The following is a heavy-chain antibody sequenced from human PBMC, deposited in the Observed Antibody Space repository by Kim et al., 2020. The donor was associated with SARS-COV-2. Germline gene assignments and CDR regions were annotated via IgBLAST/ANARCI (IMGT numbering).Heavy chain of an antibody. J-gene: IGHJ4*02. CDR3: ARRGGSGRSFDY. D-gene: IGHD3-10*01. Sequence: SHNPSLKSRLTISVDTSNNQFSLNLSSVTAADTAVYYCARRGGSGRSFDYWGQGTLVTVSS. V-gene: IGHV4-39*01.